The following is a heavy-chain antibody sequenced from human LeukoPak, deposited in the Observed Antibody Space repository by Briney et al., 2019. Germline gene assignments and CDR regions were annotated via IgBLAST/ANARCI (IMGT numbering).Heavy chain of an antibody. D-gene: IGHD7-27*01. Sequence: PSETLSLTCTVSGGSISSSSYFSGWIRQPPGKGLERIGPIHYSGSNYNNPSLKSRVTISVDTSKTQLSLKLSSVTAADTAVYYCARRGTNWGRFYYWGQGTLVTVSS. CDR2: IHYSGSN. CDR1: GGSISSSSYF. CDR3: ARRGTNWGRFYY. J-gene: IGHJ4*02. V-gene: IGHV4-39*01.